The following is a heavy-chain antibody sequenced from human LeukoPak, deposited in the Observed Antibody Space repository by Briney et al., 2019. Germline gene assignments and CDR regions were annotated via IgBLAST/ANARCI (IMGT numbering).Heavy chain of an antibody. CDR2: ISSSSSYI. V-gene: IGHV3-21*01. Sequence: GGSLRLSCTASGFTFSSYSMNWVRQAPGKGLEWVSSISSSSSYIYYADSVKGRFTISRDNAKNSLYLQMNSLRAEDTAVYYCARTMYSSTTIDYWGQGTLVTVSS. CDR3: ARTMYSSTTIDY. D-gene: IGHD6-13*01. CDR1: GFTFSSYS. J-gene: IGHJ4*02.